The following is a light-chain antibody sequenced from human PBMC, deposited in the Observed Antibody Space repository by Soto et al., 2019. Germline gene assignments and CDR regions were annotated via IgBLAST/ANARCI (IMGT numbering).Light chain of an antibody. CDR2: EVT. CDR3: CSYAGTSTYVV. V-gene: IGLV2-23*02. Sequence: QSVLTQPASVSGSPGQSITISCTGTSSDVGSYSLVSWYQHHPGKAPKLMIYEVTKRPSGVSNRFSGSKSGDTASLTISGLQAEDEDDYYCCSYAGTSTYVVFGGGTKLTVL. CDR1: SSDVGSYSL. J-gene: IGLJ2*01.